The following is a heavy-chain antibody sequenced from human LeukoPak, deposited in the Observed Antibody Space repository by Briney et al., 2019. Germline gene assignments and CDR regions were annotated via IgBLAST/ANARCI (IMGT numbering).Heavy chain of an antibody. CDR1: GYSISSGYY. Sequence: PSETLSLTCAVSGYSISSGYYWGWIRQPPGKGLEWIGSIYHSGSTYYNPSLKSRVTISVDTSKNQFSLKLSSVTAADTAVYYCARLGELLPYNWFDPWGQGTLVTVSS. D-gene: IGHD2-15*01. CDR3: ARLGELLPYNWFDP. J-gene: IGHJ5*02. V-gene: IGHV4-38-2*01. CDR2: IYHSGST.